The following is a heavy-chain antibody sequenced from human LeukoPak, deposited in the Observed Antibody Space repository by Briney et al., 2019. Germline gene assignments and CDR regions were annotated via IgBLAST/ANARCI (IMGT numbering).Heavy chain of an antibody. CDR2: ISMSNFYI. D-gene: IGHD2-2*01. V-gene: IGHV3-21*01. CDR3: ARDPSPRTTYYYYYMDV. J-gene: IGHJ6*03. Sequence: GGSLRLSCVASGFSFSSYSMNWVRQAPGKGLEWVSSISMSNFYIYYADSVKGRFTISRDNAKNSLYLQMNSLRADGTAVYFCARDPSPRTTYYYYYMDVWGTGTTVTVSS. CDR1: GFSFSSYS.